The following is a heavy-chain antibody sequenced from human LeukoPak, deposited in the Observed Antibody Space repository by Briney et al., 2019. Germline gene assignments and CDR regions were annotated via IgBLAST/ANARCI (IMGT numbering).Heavy chain of an antibody. J-gene: IGHJ3*01. CDR2: SYSGGNA. D-gene: IGHD1-26*01. CDR3: AHSKRGGGYYINAFAV. V-gene: IGHV4-59*01. Sequence: SETLSLTCTVSGASTSAYYWSWIRQPPGKGLEWIGYSYSGGNANYNPSLKSRVTISIDTSENQFSLRLTSVTAADTAIYFCAHSKRGGGYYINAFAVWGQGALITISS. CDR1: GASTSAYY.